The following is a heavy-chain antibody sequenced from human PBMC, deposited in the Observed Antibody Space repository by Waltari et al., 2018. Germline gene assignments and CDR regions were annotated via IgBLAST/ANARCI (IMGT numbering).Heavy chain of an antibody. CDR2: IYYSGST. V-gene: IGHV4-34*01. J-gene: IGHJ4*02. CDR3: ARSDLYYDFWSASYFDY. Sequence: QVQLQQWGAGLLKPSETLSLTCAVYGGSFSGYYWSWIRQPPGKGLEWIGYIYYSGSTYYNPSLKSRVTISVDTSKNQFSLKLSSVTAADTAVYYCARSDLYYDFWSASYFDYWGQGTLVTVSS. D-gene: IGHD3-3*01. CDR1: GGSFSGYY.